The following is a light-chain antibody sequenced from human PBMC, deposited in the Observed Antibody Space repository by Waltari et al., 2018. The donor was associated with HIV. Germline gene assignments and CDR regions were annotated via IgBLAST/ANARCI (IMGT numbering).Light chain of an antibody. J-gene: IGLJ2*01. CDR1: RSNIGTTT. CDR2: SYN. CDR3: AAWDDSLKGPI. Sequence: QSVLTQPPSAPGPPRHRVTLACSRTRSNIGTTTVNWYQQPPGTAPKLLIYSYNLRPSGVPDRFSGSKSGTSASLAISGLQSEDEADYYCAAWDDSLKGPIFGGGTKVTVL. V-gene: IGLV1-44*01.